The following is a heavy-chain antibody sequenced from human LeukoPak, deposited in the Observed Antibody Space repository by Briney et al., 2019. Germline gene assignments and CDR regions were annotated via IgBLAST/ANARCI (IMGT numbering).Heavy chain of an antibody. J-gene: IGHJ4*02. V-gene: IGHV3-30*04. CDR2: ISYDGSNK. Sequence: PGRSLRLSSAASGFTFSSYAMHWVRQAPGKGLEWVAVISYDGSNKYYADSVKGRFTISRDNSKNTLYLQMNSLRAEDTAVYYCARAPGVYSYAERYYFDYWGQGTLVTVSS. D-gene: IGHD5-18*01. CDR3: ARAPGVYSYAERYYFDY. CDR1: GFTFSSYA.